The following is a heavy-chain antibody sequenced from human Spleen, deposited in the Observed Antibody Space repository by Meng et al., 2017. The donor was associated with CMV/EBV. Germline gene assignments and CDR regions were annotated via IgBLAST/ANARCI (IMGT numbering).Heavy chain of an antibody. V-gene: IGHV4-61*08. CDR2: IYNTGRD. Sequence: SETLSLTCTVSGASVSSDDYHWSWIRQPPGKELEWIGQIYNTGRDTYNPSLKSRVTISADTSKNQFSLKLTSVTAADTAVYFCARLYNWNDYAFDIWGQGTMVTVSS. J-gene: IGHJ3*02. D-gene: IGHD1-1*01. CDR3: ARLYNWNDYAFDI. CDR1: GASVSSDDYH.